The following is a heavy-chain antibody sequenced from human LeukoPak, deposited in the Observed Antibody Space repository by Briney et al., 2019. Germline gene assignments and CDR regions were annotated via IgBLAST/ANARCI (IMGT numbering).Heavy chain of an antibody. V-gene: IGHV3-20*04. D-gene: IGHD2-15*01. CDR1: GFTFDDYG. Sequence: GGSLRLSCEGSGFTFDDYGISWVRHVPGKGLQWVSGINWNGAATGHGDSVKGRFTVSRDDAKNSLYLEMNSLRVEDTGFYYCARRLMGGFTDWYFDLWGRGTLVTVSS. CDR2: INWNGAAT. J-gene: IGHJ2*01. CDR3: ARRLMGGFTDWYFDL.